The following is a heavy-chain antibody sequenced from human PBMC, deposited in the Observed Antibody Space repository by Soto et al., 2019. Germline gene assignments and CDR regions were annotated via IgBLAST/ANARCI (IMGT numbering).Heavy chain of an antibody. CDR3: ASSEYSSSSGWFDP. V-gene: IGHV4-59*01. D-gene: IGHD6-6*01. Sequence: SETLSRTCTVSGGSISSYYWSWIRQPPGKGLEWIGYIYYSGSTNYNPSLKSRVTISVDTSKNQFSLKLSSVTAADTAVYYCASSEYSSSSGWFDPWGQGTLVTVSS. J-gene: IGHJ5*02. CDR1: GGSISSYY. CDR2: IYYSGST.